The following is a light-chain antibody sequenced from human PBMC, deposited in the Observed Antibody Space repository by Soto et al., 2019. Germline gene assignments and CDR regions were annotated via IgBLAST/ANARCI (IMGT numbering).Light chain of an antibody. V-gene: IGKV1-39*01. CDR2: AAS. CDR3: HQCYSFPRT. Sequence: DIQLTQSPSSLSASVGDRVTITCRASQSVATYLNWYYQKRGKAPRLLIHAASSLPSGGPSRFSGSGSGTDFTLTISALEVEDFAAFYCHQCYSFPRTCGQGTRVDIK. J-gene: IGKJ1*01. CDR1: QSVATY.